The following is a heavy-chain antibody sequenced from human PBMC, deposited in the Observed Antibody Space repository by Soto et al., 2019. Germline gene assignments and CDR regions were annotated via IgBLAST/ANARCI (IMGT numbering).Heavy chain of an antibody. J-gene: IGHJ6*02. CDR2: ISYDGSNK. CDR1: GFTFSSYA. D-gene: IGHD2-2*01. CDR3: ARDLANLGYCSSTSCYLSQVTNYYYYGMDV. V-gene: IGHV3-30-3*01. Sequence: QVQLVESGGGVVQPGRSLRLSCAASGFTFSSYAMHWVRQAPGKGLEWVAVISYDGSNKYYADSVKGRFTISRDNSKNTLYLQMNSLRAEDTAVYYCARDLANLGYCSSTSCYLSQVTNYYYYGMDVWGQGTTVTVSS.